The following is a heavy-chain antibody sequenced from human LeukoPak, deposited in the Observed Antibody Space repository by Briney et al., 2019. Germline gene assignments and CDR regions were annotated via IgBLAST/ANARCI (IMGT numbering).Heavy chain of an antibody. CDR3: ARFKGDGSGYYYDS. CDR2: IHYRGST. J-gene: IGHJ5*01. D-gene: IGHD3-22*01. Sequence: SETLSLTCTVSGGSISSSSYYWGWIRQPPGKGLEWIQSIHYRGSTYYNPSLKSRVTISVYTSKHQFSLPVSPATAADPAVYYCARFKGDGSGYYYDSWGQGTLVTVSS. CDR1: GGSISSSSYY. V-gene: IGHV4-39*01.